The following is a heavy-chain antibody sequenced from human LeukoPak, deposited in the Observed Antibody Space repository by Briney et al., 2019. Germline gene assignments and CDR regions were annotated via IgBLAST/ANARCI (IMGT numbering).Heavy chain of an antibody. D-gene: IGHD2-21*02. J-gene: IGHJ6*02. CDR2: IKSDGSST. V-gene: IGHV3-74*01. Sequence: GGSLRLSCAASGFTFSNYWMHWVRQAPGEALIWVSRIKSDGSSTTYADSVKGRFTISRDNAKNTLYLQMNSLRAEDTAVYYCSRDSLSSCGGDCYSGLDVWGQGTTVTVSS. CDR1: GFTFSNYW. CDR3: SRDSLSSCGGDCYSGLDV.